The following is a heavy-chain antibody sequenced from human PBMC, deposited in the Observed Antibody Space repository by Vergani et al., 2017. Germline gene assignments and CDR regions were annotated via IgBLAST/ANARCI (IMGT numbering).Heavy chain of an antibody. CDR3: ARGQTGYSRDWSTYFFYMDV. D-gene: IGHD3/OR15-3a*01. V-gene: IGHV4-61*02. Sequence: QVQLQESGPGLVKPSQTLSLTCTVSGGSFSTGGQSRTWLRQSAGKGLEWIGRIYTSGATNYNPSLRSRAIMSVDASKNHFSLTLTSVTAADSAFYFCARGQTGYSRDWSTYFFYMDVWGKGTTVTVSS. J-gene: IGHJ6*03. CDR1: GGSFSTGGQS. CDR2: IYTSGAT.